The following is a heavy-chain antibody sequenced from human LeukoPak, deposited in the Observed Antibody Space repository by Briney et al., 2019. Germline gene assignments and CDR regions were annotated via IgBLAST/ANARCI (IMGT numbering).Heavy chain of an antibody. V-gene: IGHV1-2*02. CDR3: ARGACSSTSCASTYDAFDI. D-gene: IGHD2-2*01. CDR1: GYTFTGYY. CDR2: INPNSGGT. Sequence: GASVKVSCTASGYTFTGYYMHWVRQAPGQGLEWMGWINPNSGGTNYAQKFQGRVTMTRDTSISTAYMELSRLRSDDTAVYYCARGACSSTSCASTYDAFDIWGQGTMVTVSS. J-gene: IGHJ3*02.